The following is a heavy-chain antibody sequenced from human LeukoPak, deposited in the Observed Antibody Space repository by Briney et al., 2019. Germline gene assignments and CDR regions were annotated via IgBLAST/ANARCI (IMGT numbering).Heavy chain of an antibody. Sequence: GGSLRLSCVASGFTFSTAWMSWLRQAPGKGLEWVGRIKSNSDGGTTDYAASVKGRFTISRDDSKNTVYLQMNSLKTEDTAVYYCLWWDYWGQGTLVTVSS. CDR2: IKSNSDGGTT. CDR3: LWWDY. V-gene: IGHV3-15*01. D-gene: IGHD2-21*01. J-gene: IGHJ4*02. CDR1: GFTFSTAW.